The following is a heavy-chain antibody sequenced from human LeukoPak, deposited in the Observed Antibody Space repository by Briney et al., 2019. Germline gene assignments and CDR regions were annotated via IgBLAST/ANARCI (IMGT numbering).Heavy chain of an antibody. V-gene: IGHV1-18*01. CDR2: ISAYNGNT. Sequence: VASVKVSCKTSGYTFTSYGINWVRQAPGQGLEWIGWISAYNGNTNYAQKLQGRVTMTTDTSTSTAYMELRSLRSDDTAVYYCARDLGYYGSGSYYYWGQGTLVTVSS. CDR3: ARDLGYYGSGSYYY. J-gene: IGHJ4*02. CDR1: GYTFTSYG. D-gene: IGHD3-10*01.